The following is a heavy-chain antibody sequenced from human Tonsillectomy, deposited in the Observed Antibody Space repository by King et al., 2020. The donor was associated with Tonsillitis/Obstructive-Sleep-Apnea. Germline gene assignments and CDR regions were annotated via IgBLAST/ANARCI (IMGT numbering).Heavy chain of an antibody. D-gene: IGHD3-3*01. Sequence: VQLVEAGGGLVQPGRSLRLSCTASGFTFGDYGMAWVRQAPGEGLGGVGFIRSKAYGETTEYAASVKGRFSISRDESKSIAYLQMNSLKTEDTAVYYCSMYRTSNDFWSGHDLGYWGQGILVTVSS. CDR3: SMYRTSNDFWSGHDLGY. CDR1: GFTFGDYG. CDR2: IRSKAYGETT. V-gene: IGHV3-49*04. J-gene: IGHJ4*02.